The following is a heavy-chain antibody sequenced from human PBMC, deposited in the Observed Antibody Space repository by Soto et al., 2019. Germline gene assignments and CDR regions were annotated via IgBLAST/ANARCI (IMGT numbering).Heavy chain of an antibody. CDR1: GGTFSSYA. Sequence: SVKVSCKASGGTFSSYAISWVRQAPGQGLEWMGGIIPIFGTANYAQKFQGRVTITADESTSTAYMELSSLRSEDTAVYYCARDPLGCEQQLVIFYYYGMDVWGQGTTVTVSS. J-gene: IGHJ6*02. CDR3: ARDPLGCEQQLVIFYYYGMDV. CDR2: IIPIFGTA. D-gene: IGHD6-13*01. V-gene: IGHV1-69*13.